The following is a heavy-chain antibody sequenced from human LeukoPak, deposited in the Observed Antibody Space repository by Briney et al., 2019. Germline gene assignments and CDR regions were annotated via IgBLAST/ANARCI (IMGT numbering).Heavy chain of an antibody. D-gene: IGHD5-18*01. J-gene: IGHJ4*02. Sequence: ASVKVSCKASGYTFTGYYMHWVRQAPGQGLDWMGWINPNSGGTSYAQKFQGRLTMTRDTSTTTVYMELSSLRSEDTAMYYCAREIGPRQLHLWGSAFDYWGQGTLVTVSS. CDR2: INPNSGGT. CDR3: AREIGPRQLHLWGSAFDY. CDR1: GYTFTGYY. V-gene: IGHV1-2*02.